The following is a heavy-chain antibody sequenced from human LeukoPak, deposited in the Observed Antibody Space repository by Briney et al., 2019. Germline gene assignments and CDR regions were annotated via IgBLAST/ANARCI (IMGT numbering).Heavy chain of an antibody. CDR3: ARGGGYCSGCCCYFRDAFDI. J-gene: IGHJ3*02. Sequence: GGSLRLSCAASGFTFSSYAMHWVRQAPGKGLEWVAVVSYDGSNKYYADSVKGRFTISRDNSKNTLYLQMNSLRAEDTAVYFCARGGGYCSGCCCYFRDAFDIWGQGTMVTVSS. V-gene: IGHV3-30*14. D-gene: IGHD2-15*01. CDR1: GFTFSSYA. CDR2: VSYDGSNK.